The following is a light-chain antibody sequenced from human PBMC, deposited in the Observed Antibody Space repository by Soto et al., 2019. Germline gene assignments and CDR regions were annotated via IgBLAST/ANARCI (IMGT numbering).Light chain of an antibody. V-gene: IGLV2-23*01. CDR3: CSFARSTTSYV. CDR1: TSDVGSSNL. CDR2: EGS. Sequence: QSVLTQPASVSGSPGQSITISCTGTTSDVGSSNLVSWYRQHPGKAPKLMIYEGSRRPSGVSGRFSGSMSGNTASLTISGLQAEDEADYYCCSFARSTTSYVFGTGTKVTVL. J-gene: IGLJ1*01.